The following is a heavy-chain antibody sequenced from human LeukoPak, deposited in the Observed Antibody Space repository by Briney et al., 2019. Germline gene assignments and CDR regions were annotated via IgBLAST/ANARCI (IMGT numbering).Heavy chain of an antibody. CDR2: TCYRSTWYD. CDR3: ARDQYGDIDY. CDR1: GDSVSSNSTA. J-gene: IGHJ4*02. Sequence: SQTLSLTCAISGDSVSSNSTAWNWIRQSPSRGLEWLGRTCYRSTWYDDYAVSVRSRISIDPDTSKNLVSLELSSVTPEDTAVYYCARDQYGDIDYWGQGTLVTVSS. D-gene: IGHD7-27*01. V-gene: IGHV6-1*01.